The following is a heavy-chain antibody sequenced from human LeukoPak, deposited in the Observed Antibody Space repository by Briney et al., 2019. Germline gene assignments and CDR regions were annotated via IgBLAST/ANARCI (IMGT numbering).Heavy chain of an antibody. V-gene: IGHV4-59*01. CDR2: IYYSGST. Sequence: SETLSLTCTVSGGSISSYYWRWIRQPPGKGLEWIGYIYYSGSTNYNPSLKSRVAISVDTSKNQSSLKLSSVTAADTAVYYCARAERIAAPGTTNWFDPGGEGTLLTVSS. D-gene: IGHD6-13*01. CDR3: ARAERIAAPGTTNWFDP. CDR1: GGSISSYY. J-gene: IGHJ5*02.